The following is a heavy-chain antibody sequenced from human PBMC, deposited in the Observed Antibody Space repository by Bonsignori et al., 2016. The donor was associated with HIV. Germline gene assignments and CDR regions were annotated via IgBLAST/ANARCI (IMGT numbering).Heavy chain of an antibody. V-gene: IGHV1-69*14. Sequence: QVQLVQSGAEVKRPGSSVKVSCRGPEGTFSSSAVTWVRQAPGQGLEWMGGILPIFGTANYAPKFQGRVTITADKSTNTAYLELSALKSDDTAVYYCAIPNDLEAYNWFDPWGQGTLVTVSS. CDR1: EGTFSSSA. CDR2: ILPIFGTA. D-gene: IGHD1-1*01. CDR3: AIPNDLEAYNWFDP. J-gene: IGHJ5*02.